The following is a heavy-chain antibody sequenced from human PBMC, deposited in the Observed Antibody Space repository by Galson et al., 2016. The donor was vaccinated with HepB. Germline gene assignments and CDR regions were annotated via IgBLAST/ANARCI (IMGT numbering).Heavy chain of an antibody. CDR1: GIAFSTSI. CDR3: ALEGYTSGWSGAFDN. Sequence: SLRLSCAASGIAFSTSIMHWVRQAPGKGLDWVALMSYDGYSIQYGDSVRGRFTISRDDSKNTLYLEMNSLRVEDTAVYFCALEGYTSGWSGAFDNWGLGTLVTVSS. V-gene: IGHV3-30-3*01. J-gene: IGHJ4*02. CDR2: MSYDGYSI. D-gene: IGHD6-19*01.